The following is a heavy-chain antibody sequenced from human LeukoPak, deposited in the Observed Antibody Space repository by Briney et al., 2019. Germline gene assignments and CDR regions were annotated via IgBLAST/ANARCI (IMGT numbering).Heavy chain of an antibody. CDR3: ARGIPVYGVIMIYYSYYMDV. CDR2: INHSGST. V-gene: IGHV4-34*01. D-gene: IGHD3-3*01. CDR1: GGSFSDYY. J-gene: IGHJ6*03. Sequence: PSETLSLTCAVYGGSFSDYYWSWIRQPPGKGLEWIGEINHSGSTNYNPSLKSRVTISVDTSKNQFSLKLNSVTAADTAVYYCARGIPVYGVIMIYYSYYMDVWGKGTTVTVSS.